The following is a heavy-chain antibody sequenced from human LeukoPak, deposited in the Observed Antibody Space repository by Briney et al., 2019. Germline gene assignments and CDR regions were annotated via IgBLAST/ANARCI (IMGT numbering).Heavy chain of an antibody. CDR2: ISWNSGSI. CDR1: GFTFDDYA. J-gene: IGHJ4*02. V-gene: IGHV3-9*01. CDR3: AKDRYSYGLDY. D-gene: IGHD5-18*01. Sequence: GGSLRLSCAASGFTFDDYAMHWVRQAPGKSLEWVSGISWNSGSIGYADSVKGRFTISRDNAKNSLYLQMNSLRAEDTALYYCAKDRYSYGLDYWGQGTLVTVSS.